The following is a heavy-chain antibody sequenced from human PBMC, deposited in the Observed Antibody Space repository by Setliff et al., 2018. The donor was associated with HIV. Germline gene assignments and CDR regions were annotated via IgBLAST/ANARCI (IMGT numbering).Heavy chain of an antibody. D-gene: IGHD2-8*02. J-gene: IGHJ3*01. CDR2: ILHRGGT. CDR1: GSSISDHYW. CDR3: LRETGVNVAADGRGYHTFDF. Sequence: PSETLSLTCSVSGSSISDHYWWAWVRQAPGKGLEYIGTILHRGGTFNNPSLKGRVTMSVDTSKNQFSLKLTSVTAADTAIYYCLRETGVNVAADGRGYHTFDFWGRGTMVTVSS. V-gene: IGHV4-38-2*02.